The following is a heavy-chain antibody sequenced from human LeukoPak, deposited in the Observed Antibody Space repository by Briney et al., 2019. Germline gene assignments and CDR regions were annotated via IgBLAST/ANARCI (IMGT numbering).Heavy chain of an antibody. CDR2: INPNSGGT. D-gene: IGHD5-18*01. Sequence: GASVKVSCKASGYTFTGYYMHWVRQAPGQGLEWMGWINPNSGGTNYAQKFQGRVTMTRDTSISTAYMELSRLRSDDTAVYYCARPNGDSYGYFDYWGQGTLVTVSS. V-gene: IGHV1-2*02. J-gene: IGHJ4*02. CDR3: ARPNGDSYGYFDY. CDR1: GYTFTGYY.